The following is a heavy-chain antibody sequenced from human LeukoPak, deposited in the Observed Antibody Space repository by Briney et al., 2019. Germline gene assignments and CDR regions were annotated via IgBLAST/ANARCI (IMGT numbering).Heavy chain of an antibody. Sequence: GGSLRLSCAASGFIFSRYGMNWVRQASGKGLEWVAFISSDGSDKNYADSVKGRFTISRDNSKNTVYLEMNSLRAEDTAVYYCAKALSTVTTLTAFDYWGQGTLVTVSS. V-gene: IGHV3-30*18. CDR2: ISSDGSDK. CDR1: GFIFSRYG. J-gene: IGHJ4*02. D-gene: IGHD4-17*01. CDR3: AKALSTVTTLTAFDY.